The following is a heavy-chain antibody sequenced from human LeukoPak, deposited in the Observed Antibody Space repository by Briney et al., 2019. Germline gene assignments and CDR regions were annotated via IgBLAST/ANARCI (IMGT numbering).Heavy chain of an antibody. CDR2: IIPIFGTA. J-gene: IGHJ6*02. CDR3: ARKGDYYYGMDV. CDR1: GGTFSSYA. Sequence: GASVKVSCKASGGTFSSYAISWVRQAPGQGLEWMGGIIPIFGTANYAQKLQGRVTITADESTSTAYMELSSLRSEDTAVYYRARKGDYYYGMDVWGQGTTVTVSS. D-gene: IGHD3-16*01. V-gene: IGHV1-69*13.